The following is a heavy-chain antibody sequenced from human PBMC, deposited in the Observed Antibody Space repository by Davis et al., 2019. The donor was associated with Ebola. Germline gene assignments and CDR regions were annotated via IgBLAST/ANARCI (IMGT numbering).Heavy chain of an antibody. J-gene: IGHJ4*02. D-gene: IGHD2-2*02. Sequence: GASLKISCAASGFTFSSSAMHWVRQAPGKGLEWVAVISYDGSNKYYADSVKGLFTISRDNSKNTLYLQMNSLRAEDTAVYYCSRDSLPGYCSSTSCYTAPGDYWGQGTLVTVSS. CDR2: ISYDGSNK. CDR1: GFTFSSSA. V-gene: IGHV3-30-3*01. CDR3: SRDSLPGYCSSTSCYTAPGDY.